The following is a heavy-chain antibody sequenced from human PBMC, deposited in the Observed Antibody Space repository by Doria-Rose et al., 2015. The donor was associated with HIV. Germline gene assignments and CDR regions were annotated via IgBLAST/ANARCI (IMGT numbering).Heavy chain of an antibody. CDR3: ARVLSGTCDY. CDR2: IFYTGST. CDR1: GGSISHYY. D-gene: IGHD1-26*01. V-gene: IGHV4-59*01. Sequence: QVQLQESGPGLVKPSETLSLTCSVSGGSISHYYWSWIRQPQGKGLEYIGDIFYTGSTNYSTSLKSRVSISIDTSKNKFSLRLSSVTAADTAVYYCARVLSGTCDYWGQGTLVTVSS. J-gene: IGHJ4*02.